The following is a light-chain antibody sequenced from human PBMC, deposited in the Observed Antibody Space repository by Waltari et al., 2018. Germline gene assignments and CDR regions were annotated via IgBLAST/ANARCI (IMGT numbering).Light chain of an antibody. Sequence: DIQMTQSPSAMSVSVGDRVTITCRGSQAITNYLAWFQQKPGKAPKRLIYGASTLQSGVPSRFSGSRSGTEFTLTISSLQPEDFATYYCLQYKSYPFTFGPGTKVDMK. V-gene: IGKV1-17*03. CDR1: QAITNY. CDR2: GAS. CDR3: LQYKSYPFT. J-gene: IGKJ3*01.